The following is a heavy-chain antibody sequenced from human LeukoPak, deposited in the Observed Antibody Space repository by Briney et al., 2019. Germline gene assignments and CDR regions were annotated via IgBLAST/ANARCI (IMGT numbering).Heavy chain of an antibody. V-gene: IGHV4-59*01. Sequence: TSETLSLTCTVSGGSISSYYWSWIRQPPGKGLDWIGYIYYSGATNYNPSLKSRVTISVDTSKNQFSLKLSSVTAADTAVYYCARHYNDTSGHYYRGFFQHWGQGTLVTVSS. D-gene: IGHD3-22*01. CDR1: GGSISSYY. J-gene: IGHJ1*01. CDR3: ARHYNDTSGHYYRGFFQH. CDR2: IYYSGAT.